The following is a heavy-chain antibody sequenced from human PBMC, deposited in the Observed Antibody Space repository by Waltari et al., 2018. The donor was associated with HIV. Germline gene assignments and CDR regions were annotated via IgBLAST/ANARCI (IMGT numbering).Heavy chain of an antibody. D-gene: IGHD3-3*01. Sequence: QVQLQESGPGLVKPSQTLSLTCTVSGGSISSGSYYWSWIRQPAGKGLELIGRIYTSGSTNYNPSLKSRVTISVDTSKNQFSLKLRSVNAADTAVYYCARAYYDFWSGTGSSGNWFDPWGQGTLVTVSS. J-gene: IGHJ5*02. CDR3: ARAYYDFWSGTGSSGNWFDP. CDR2: IYTSGST. CDR1: GGSISSGSYY. V-gene: IGHV4-61*02.